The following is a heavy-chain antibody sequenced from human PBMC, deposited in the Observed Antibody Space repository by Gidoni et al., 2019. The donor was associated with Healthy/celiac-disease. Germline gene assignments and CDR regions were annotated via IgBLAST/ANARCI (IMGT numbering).Heavy chain of an antibody. J-gene: IGHJ4*02. D-gene: IGHD3-10*01. Sequence: QLQLQESGPGLVKPSETLSLTCTVPGGSISSSSYYWGWIRQPPGKGLEWIGSIYYSGSTYYNPSLKSRVTISVDTSKNQFSLKLSSVTAADTAVYYCARDQLFGDRINYWGQGTLVTVSS. CDR2: IYYSGST. V-gene: IGHV4-39*07. CDR3: ARDQLFGDRINY. CDR1: GGSISSSSYY.